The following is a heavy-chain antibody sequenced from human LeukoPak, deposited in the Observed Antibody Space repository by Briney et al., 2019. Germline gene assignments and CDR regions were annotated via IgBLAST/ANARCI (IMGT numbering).Heavy chain of an antibody. CDR3: ASDVTAGAGAVGMAV. D-gene: IGHD6-13*01. CDR1: GDSVSNNIAA. J-gene: IGHJ6*04. CDR2: TYYRSKWYN. Sequence: SQNLSLTCVISGDSVSNNIAAWNWIRQSPSRGLEWLGRTYYRSKWYNDYAVSVESRITINPDTSKNQFSLQLNSVTPEDTAVYYCASDVTAGAGAVGMAVWGKGTTVTVSS. V-gene: IGHV6-1*01.